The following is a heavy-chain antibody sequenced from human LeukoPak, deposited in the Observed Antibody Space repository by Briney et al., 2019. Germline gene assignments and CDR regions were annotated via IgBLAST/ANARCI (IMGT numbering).Heavy chain of an antibody. CDR2: IKQDGSEK. CDR3: AREGITGTLDY. CDR1: GFTFSSYW. J-gene: IGHJ4*02. D-gene: IGHD1-7*01. Sequence: GGSLRLSCAASGFTFSSYWMSWVRQAPGKGLEWVANIKQDGSEKYYVDSVKGRFTISRDNAKNSLYLHMNSLRAEDTAVYYCAREGITGTLDYWGQGTLVTVSS. V-gene: IGHV3-7*05.